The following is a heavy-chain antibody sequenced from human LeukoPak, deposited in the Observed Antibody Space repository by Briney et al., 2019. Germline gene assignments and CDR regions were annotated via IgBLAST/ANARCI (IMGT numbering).Heavy chain of an antibody. CDR2: ISAYNSNT. D-gene: IGHD6-19*01. J-gene: IGHJ4*02. V-gene: IGHV1-18*01. Sequence: ASVKVSCKASGYTFTSYGISWVRQAPGQGLEWMGWISAYNSNTSYAQKLQGRVTMTTDTSTSTAYMELRSLRSDDTAVYYCARVGGGQWLVPTDYWGQGTLVTVSS. CDR1: GYTFTSYG. CDR3: ARVGGGQWLVPTDY.